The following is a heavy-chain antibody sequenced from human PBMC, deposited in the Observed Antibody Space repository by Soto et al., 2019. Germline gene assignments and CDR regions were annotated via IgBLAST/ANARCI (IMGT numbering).Heavy chain of an antibody. CDR2: IWHDGSKQ. Sequence: QVLLVESGGGVVQPGRSLRLSCTASGFTFTTYGFHWVRQAPGKGLEWVAGIWHDGSKQYYADSVKGRFTISRDDSKNTLYLQMNSLRADDTAVYFCARDLSYGSGSFGGQGTLVTVSS. J-gene: IGHJ4*02. D-gene: IGHD3-10*01. CDR1: GFTFTTYG. V-gene: IGHV3-33*08. CDR3: ARDLSYGSGSF.